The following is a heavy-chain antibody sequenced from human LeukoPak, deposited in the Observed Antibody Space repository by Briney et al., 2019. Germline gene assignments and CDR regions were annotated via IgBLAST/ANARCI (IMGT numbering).Heavy chain of an antibody. Sequence: GGSLRLSCAASGFTFSSDWMHWVRQAPGKGLVWVSRINRDGSTTTYADSVKGRFTISRANAKNTLYLEMNSLRAEDTAVYYCAREQSAAMSYWGQGTLVTVSS. CDR2: INRDGSTT. CDR1: GFTFSSDW. J-gene: IGHJ4*02. CDR3: AREQSAAMSY. V-gene: IGHV3-74*03. D-gene: IGHD2-2*01.